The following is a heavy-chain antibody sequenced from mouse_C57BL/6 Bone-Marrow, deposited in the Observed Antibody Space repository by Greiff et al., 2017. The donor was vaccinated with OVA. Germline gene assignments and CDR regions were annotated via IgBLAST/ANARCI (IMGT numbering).Heavy chain of an antibody. V-gene: IGHV1-26*01. CDR3: ARGCYGNNYWYFDV. D-gene: IGHD2-1*01. CDR1: GYTFTDYY. J-gene: IGHJ1*03. CDR2: INPNNGGT. Sequence: EVQLQQSGPELVKPGASVKISCKASGYTFTDYYMNWVKQSHGKSLEWIGDINPNNGGTSYNQKFKGKATLTVDKSSSTAYMELRSLTSEDSAVYYCARGCYGNNYWYFDVWGTGTTVTVSS.